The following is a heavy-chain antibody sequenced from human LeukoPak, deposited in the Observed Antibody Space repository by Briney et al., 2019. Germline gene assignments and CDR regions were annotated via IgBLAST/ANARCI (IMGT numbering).Heavy chain of an antibody. D-gene: IGHD3-10*01. V-gene: IGHV4-34*01. CDR1: GGSFSGYY. Sequence: SETLSLTCAVYGGSFSGYYWSWIRQPPGKGLEWIGEINHSGSTNYNPSLKSRVTISVATSKNQFSLKLSSVTAADTAVYYCARGRLYYYGSGNRSGGYWFDPWGQGTLVTVSS. CDR3: ARGRLYYYGSGNRSGGYWFDP. J-gene: IGHJ5*02. CDR2: INHSGST.